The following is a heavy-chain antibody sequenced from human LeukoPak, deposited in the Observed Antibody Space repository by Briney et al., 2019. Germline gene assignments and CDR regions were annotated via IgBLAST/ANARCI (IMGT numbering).Heavy chain of an antibody. CDR2: ISYDGSNK. CDR1: GFTFSSYA. J-gene: IGHJ4*02. D-gene: IGHD5-18*01. Sequence: GGSLRLSCAASGFTFSSYAMHWVRQAPGKGLEWVAVISYDGSNKYYADSVKGRFTISRDNSKITLYLQMNSLRAEDTAVYYCARGIGQRGYSSALDYWGQGTLVTVSS. CDR3: ARGIGQRGYSSALDY. V-gene: IGHV3-30-3*01.